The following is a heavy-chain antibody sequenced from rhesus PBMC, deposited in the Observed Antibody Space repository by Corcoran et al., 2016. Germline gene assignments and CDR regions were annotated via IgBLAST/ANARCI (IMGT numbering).Heavy chain of an antibody. CDR1: GGSISSSNW. CDR2: IYGSGGST. V-gene: IGHV4-93*02. D-gene: IGHD4-29*01. J-gene: IGHJ4*01. CDR3: ARLEGSTDFDY. Sequence: QVQLQESGPAVVKPSETLSLTCAVSGGSISSSNWWSWIRQSPGKGLEWIGGIYGSGGSTEYSPSLKGRVTISIETSKNQFSLKLSSVTAADTAVYYCARLEGSTDFDYWGQGVLVTVSS.